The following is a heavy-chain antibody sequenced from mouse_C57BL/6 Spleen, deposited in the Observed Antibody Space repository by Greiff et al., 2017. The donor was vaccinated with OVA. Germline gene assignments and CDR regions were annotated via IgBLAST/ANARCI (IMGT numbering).Heavy chain of an antibody. CDR2: IYPGDGDT. V-gene: IGHV1-82*01. D-gene: IGHD2-2*01. CDR3: ARWNYGYDGGFAY. J-gene: IGHJ3*01. Sequence: VNVVESGPELVKPGASVKISCKASGYAFSSSWMNWVKQRPGKGLEWIGRIYPGDGDTNYNGKFKGKATLTADKSSSTAYMQLSSLTSEDSAVYFCARWNYGYDGGFAYWGQGTLVTVSA. CDR1: GYAFSSSW.